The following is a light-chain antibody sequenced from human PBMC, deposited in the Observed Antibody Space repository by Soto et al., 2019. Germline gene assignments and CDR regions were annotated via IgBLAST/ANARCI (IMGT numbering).Light chain of an antibody. CDR2: DAS. J-gene: IGKJ5*01. CDR1: LSVSSY. Sequence: EIVLTQSPTTLSLSPGAISTLSCRACLSVSSYLAWYQQKLGQAPRILIYDASNRATGIPARFSGSGSGTDFTLTISSLEPEDFAVYYCQQRSNWPPITFGQGTRLEIK. V-gene: IGKV3-11*01. CDR3: QQRSNWPPIT.